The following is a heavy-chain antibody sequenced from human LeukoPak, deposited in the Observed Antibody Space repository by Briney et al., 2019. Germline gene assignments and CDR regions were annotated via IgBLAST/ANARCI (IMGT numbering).Heavy chain of an antibody. V-gene: IGHV3-21*01. CDR3: SGSEGYGSPDWFDP. D-gene: IGHD3-22*01. CDR2: ISSSSSYI. CDR1: GFTFSSYS. Sequence: PGGSLRLSCAASGFTFSSYSMNWVRQAPGKGLEWVSSISSSSSYIYYADSVKGRFTISRDNAKNSLYLQMNSLRVEDTAVYYCSGSEGYGSPDWFDPWGQGTLVTVSS. J-gene: IGHJ5*02.